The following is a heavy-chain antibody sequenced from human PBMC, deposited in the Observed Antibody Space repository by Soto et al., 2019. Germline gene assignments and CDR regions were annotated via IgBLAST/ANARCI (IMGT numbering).Heavy chain of an antibody. Sequence: GGSLRLSCAASGFTFSDYYMSWIRQAPGKGLEWVSYISSSGSTIYYADSVKGRFTISRDNAKNSLYLQMNSLRAEDTAVYYCAREVGRGVATNVGFGYWGQGTLVTVSS. D-gene: IGHD5-12*01. V-gene: IGHV3-11*01. CDR3: AREVGRGVATNVGFGY. J-gene: IGHJ4*02. CDR2: ISSSGSTI. CDR1: GFTFSDYY.